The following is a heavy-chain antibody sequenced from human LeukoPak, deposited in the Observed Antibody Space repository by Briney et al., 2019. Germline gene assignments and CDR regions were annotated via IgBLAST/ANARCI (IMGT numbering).Heavy chain of an antibody. Sequence: PGGSLRLSCAASGFTFSSYEMNWVRQAPGRGLEWVSSISSSSYDINYTDSMKGRFTISRDNAKNSLYLQMNSLRVEDTAVYYCARRESSGRFDYWGQGTLVTVSS. J-gene: IGHJ4*02. D-gene: IGHD6-19*01. CDR3: ARRESSGRFDY. CDR2: ISSSSYDI. CDR1: GFTFSSYE. V-gene: IGHV3-21*01.